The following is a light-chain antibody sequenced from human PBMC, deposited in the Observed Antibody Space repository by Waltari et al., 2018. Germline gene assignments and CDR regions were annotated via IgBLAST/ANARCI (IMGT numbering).Light chain of an antibody. CDR2: DVS. V-gene: IGLV2-23*02. Sequence: QSALTQPASVSGSPGQSITISCTGTSSDVGGYNYVSWYQQHPGKAPKLMIYDVSKRPSGVSNRFPGSKAGNTASLTISGLQAEDEADYSCCSYAGSSTLFGGGTKLTVL. J-gene: IGLJ3*02. CDR3: CSYAGSSTL. CDR1: SSDVGGYNY.